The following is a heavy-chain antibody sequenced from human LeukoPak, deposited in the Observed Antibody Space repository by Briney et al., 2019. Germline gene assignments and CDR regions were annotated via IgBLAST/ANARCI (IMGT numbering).Heavy chain of an antibody. CDR1: GGSFSGYY. V-gene: IGHV4-34*01. CDR3: AGGKTMVRGVIARPYYYYYMDV. Sequence: RPSETLSLTCAVYGGSFSGYYWSWIRQPPGKGLEWIGEINHSGSTNYNPSLKSRVTISVDTSKNQFSLKLSSVTAADTAVYYCAGGKTMVRGVIARPYYYYYMDVWGKGTTVTVSS. D-gene: IGHD3-10*01. CDR2: INHSGST. J-gene: IGHJ6*03.